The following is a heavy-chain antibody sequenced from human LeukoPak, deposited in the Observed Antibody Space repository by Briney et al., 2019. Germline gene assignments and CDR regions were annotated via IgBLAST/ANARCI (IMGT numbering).Heavy chain of an antibody. J-gene: IGHJ4*02. CDR3: AKDGTGGGCDNDCHFDY. Sequence: GGSLRLSCAASGVSFSNEGMHWVRQGPGKGLGWGAFIWDGGNRKYYADSVNGRFTVSRADSKNTLYLQMSSLRAEDTAMYYYAKDGTGGGCDNDCHFDYWGQGTLVTVSS. V-gene: IGHV3-30*02. D-gene: IGHD2-21*02. CDR1: GVSFSNEG. CDR2: IWDGGNRK.